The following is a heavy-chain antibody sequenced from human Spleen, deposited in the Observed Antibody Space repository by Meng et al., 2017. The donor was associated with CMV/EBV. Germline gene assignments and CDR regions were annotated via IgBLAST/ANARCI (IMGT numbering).Heavy chain of an antibody. CDR3: ASLGGLDSWYAYYYGMDV. Sequence: SETLSLTCAVYGGSFSGYYWSWIRQPPGKGLEWIGEIDHSGSTNYNPSLKSRVTISVDTSKNQFSLKLSSVTAADTAVYYCASLGGLDSWYAYYYGMDVWGQGTTVTVSS. V-gene: IGHV4-34*01. J-gene: IGHJ6*02. CDR1: GGSFSGYY. D-gene: IGHD6-13*01. CDR2: IDHSGST.